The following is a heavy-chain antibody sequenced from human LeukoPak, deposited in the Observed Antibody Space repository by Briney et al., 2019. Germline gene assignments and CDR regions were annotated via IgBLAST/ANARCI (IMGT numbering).Heavy chain of an antibody. CDR1: GFTVSSNY. V-gene: IGHV3-53*01. CDR3: AKDRVSSSWYYFDY. CDR2: IYSGGST. J-gene: IGHJ4*02. D-gene: IGHD6-13*01. Sequence: GGSLRLSCAASGFTVSSNYMSWVRQAPGKGLEWVSFIYSGGSTYYADSVKGRFTISRDNSKNTLYLQMNSLRAEDTAVYYCAKDRVSSSWYYFDYWGQGTLVTVSS.